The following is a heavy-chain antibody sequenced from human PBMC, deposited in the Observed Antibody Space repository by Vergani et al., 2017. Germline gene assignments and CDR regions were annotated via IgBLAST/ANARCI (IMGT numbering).Heavy chain of an antibody. CDR2: IYYSGST. J-gene: IGHJ2*01. CDR3: ARDRSDYYDSSGYFRGWYFDL. V-gene: IGHV4-30-4*08. CDR1: GGSISSGYYY. D-gene: IGHD3-22*01. Sequence: QVQLQESGPGLVKPSQTLSLTCTVSGGSISSGYYYWSWIRQPPGKGLEWIGYIYYSGSTYYNPSLKSRVTISVDTSKNQFSLKLSSVTAADTAGYYCARDRSDYYDSSGYFRGWYFDLWGRGTLVTVSS.